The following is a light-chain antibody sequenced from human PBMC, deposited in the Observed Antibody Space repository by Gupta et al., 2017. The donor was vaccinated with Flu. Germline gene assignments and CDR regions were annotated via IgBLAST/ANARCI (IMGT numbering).Light chain of an antibody. CDR2: EVS. J-gene: IGLJ1*01. CDR3: MSYTTSSTSPFV. Sequence: QSALTQPASVSGSPGQSITISCTGTSSDVGGYNYVSWYQQPPGKAPKLMIYEVSNRHSGGANRCSGSKSGNTASLAISGLQAEDEADYYFMSYTTSSTSPFVFGTGTKVTVL. V-gene: IGLV2-14*01. CDR1: SSDVGGYNY.